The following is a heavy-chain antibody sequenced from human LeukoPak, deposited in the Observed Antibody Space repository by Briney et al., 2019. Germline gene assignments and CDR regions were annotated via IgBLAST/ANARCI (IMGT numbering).Heavy chain of an antibody. CDR1: GGSISTYY. D-gene: IGHD5-12*01. CDR2: IYHSGST. J-gene: IGHJ4*02. CDR3: ARGYSGSSYYFDV. Sequence: SETLSLTCIVSGGSISTYYWSWIRQPPGKGLEWIGYIYHSGSTNYNPSLESRVTISVDTSKNHFSLNVTSVTAADTAVYYCARGYSGSSYYFDVWGQGTLVTVSS. V-gene: IGHV4-59*01.